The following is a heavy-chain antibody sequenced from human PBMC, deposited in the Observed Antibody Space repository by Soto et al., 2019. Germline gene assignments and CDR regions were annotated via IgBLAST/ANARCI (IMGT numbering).Heavy chain of an antibody. V-gene: IGHV5-51*01. J-gene: IGHJ4*02. CDR1: GYSFTSYW. D-gene: IGHD6-19*01. CDR2: IYPGDSDT. CDR3: ARPRRAGIAVAGTYYFDY. Sequence: GESLKISCKGSGYSFTSYWIGWVRQMPGKGLEGMGIIYPGDSDTRYSPSFQGQVTISADKSISTAYLQWSSLKASDTAMYYCARPRRAGIAVAGTYYFDYWGQGTLVTVSS.